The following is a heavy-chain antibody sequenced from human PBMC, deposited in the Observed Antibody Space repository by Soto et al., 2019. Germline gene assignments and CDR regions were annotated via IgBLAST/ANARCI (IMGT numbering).Heavy chain of an antibody. CDR3: ARSIPGTTSFDS. J-gene: IGHJ4*02. CDR2: SRDKGNSYST. D-gene: IGHD1-7*01. Sequence: EVQLVESGGGLVKPGGSLRLSCEASGFTFSSYSMNWVRQAPGKGLEWVGRSRDKGNSYSTDYAASVKGRFTVSRDTSKNSLYLQMNSLKADDTALYYCARSIPGTTSFDSWGQGTLVTVSS. CDR1: GFTFSSYS. V-gene: IGHV3-72*01.